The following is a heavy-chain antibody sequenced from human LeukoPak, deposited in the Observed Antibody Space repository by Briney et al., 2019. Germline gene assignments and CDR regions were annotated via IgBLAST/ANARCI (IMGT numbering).Heavy chain of an antibody. CDR3: AGTTYYYDSSGYYAHYFDY. J-gene: IGHJ4*02. D-gene: IGHD3-22*01. CDR2: IYYSGST. Sequence: SETLSLTCTVSGGSISSYYWSWIRQPPGKGLEWIGYIYYSGSTNYNPSLKSRVTISVDTSKNQFSLKLSSVTAADTAVYYCAGTTYYYDSSGYYAHYFDYWGQGTLVTVSS. CDR1: GGSISSYY. V-gene: IGHV4-59*12.